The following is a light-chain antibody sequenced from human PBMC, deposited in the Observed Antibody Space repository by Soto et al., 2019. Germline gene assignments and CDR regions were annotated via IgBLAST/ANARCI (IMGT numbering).Light chain of an antibody. V-gene: IGKV3-15*01. CDR3: QQYNNWPRT. CDR2: GAS. J-gene: IGKJ4*01. CDR1: QSVSSN. Sequence: ILMTQSPSTLSVYPGERATLSCRASQSVSSNLAWYQQKPGQAPRLLIYGASTRATGIPARFSGSGSGTEFTLTISSLQSEDFAVYYCQQYNNWPRTFGGGTKVDIK.